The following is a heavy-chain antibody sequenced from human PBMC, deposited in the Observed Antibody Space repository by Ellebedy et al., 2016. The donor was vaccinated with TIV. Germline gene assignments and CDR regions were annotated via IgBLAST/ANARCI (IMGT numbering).Heavy chain of an antibody. CDR1: GFTFSDYS. Sequence: PGGSLRLSCAASGFTFSDYSMNWVRQAPGKGLEWVSYISSSSSTIYYADSVKGRFTISRDNAKNSLYLQMNSLRDEDTAVYYCARVEGYCSGGSCYSAHLFDYWGQGTLVTVSS. CDR2: ISSSSSTI. D-gene: IGHD2-15*01. J-gene: IGHJ4*02. CDR3: ARVEGYCSGGSCYSAHLFDY. V-gene: IGHV3-48*02.